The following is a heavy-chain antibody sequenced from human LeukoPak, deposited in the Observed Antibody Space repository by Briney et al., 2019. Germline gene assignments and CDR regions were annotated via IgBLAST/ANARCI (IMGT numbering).Heavy chain of an antibody. CDR3: ARNYYDSSGHCPFDY. CDR2: IWYDGSNK. V-gene: IGHV3-33*01. D-gene: IGHD3-22*01. CDR1: GFTFSSYG. Sequence: SLRLSCAASGFTFSSYGMHWVRQAPGKGLEWVAVIWYDGSNKYYADSVKGRFTISRDNSKNTLYLQMNSLRAEDTAVYYCARNYYDSSGHCPFDYWGQGTLVTVSS. J-gene: IGHJ4*02.